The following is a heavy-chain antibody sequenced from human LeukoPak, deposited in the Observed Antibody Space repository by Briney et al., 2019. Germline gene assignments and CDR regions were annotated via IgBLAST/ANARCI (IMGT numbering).Heavy chain of an antibody. CDR1: GFTFSDYY. Sequence: GGSLRLSCAASGFTFSDYYMSWIRQAPGKGLEWVSYISSSGSAIYYADSVKGRFTISRDNAKNSLYLQMNSLRAEDTAVYYCAREDTRYSSGWDDAFDIWGQGTMVTVSS. J-gene: IGHJ3*02. CDR3: AREDTRYSSGWDDAFDI. V-gene: IGHV3-11*04. D-gene: IGHD6-19*01. CDR2: ISSSGSAI.